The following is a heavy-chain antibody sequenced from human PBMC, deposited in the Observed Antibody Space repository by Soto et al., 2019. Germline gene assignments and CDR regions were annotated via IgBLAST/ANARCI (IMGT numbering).Heavy chain of an antibody. D-gene: IGHD3-3*01. J-gene: IGHJ4*02. CDR3: ATDSNYDVSNSF. CDR1: GGPLNNYA. Sequence: SVKVSCKASGGPLNNYAMNWVRQAPGQGLEWMGGILPVSAPPDYAQKFQGRVSITADHSTSTVYMELSRLKSDDTAVYFCATDSNYDVSNSFWGQGTLVTVSS. CDR2: ILPVSAPP. V-gene: IGHV1-69*13.